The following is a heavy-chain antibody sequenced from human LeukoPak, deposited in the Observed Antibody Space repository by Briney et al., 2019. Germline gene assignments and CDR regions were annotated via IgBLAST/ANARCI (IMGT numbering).Heavy chain of an antibody. J-gene: IGHJ4*02. CDR1: GFTFSSYA. CDR3: AKGSTVTTYGWGVDY. V-gene: IGHV3-23*01. Sequence: GGSLRLSCAASGFTFSSYAMSWVRQAPGKGLEWVSGISGSGGSTYYADSVKGRFTISRDNSKNTLYLQMNSLRVEDTAVYYCAKGSTVTTYGWGVDYWGQGTLVTVSS. CDR2: ISGSGGST. D-gene: IGHD4-17*01.